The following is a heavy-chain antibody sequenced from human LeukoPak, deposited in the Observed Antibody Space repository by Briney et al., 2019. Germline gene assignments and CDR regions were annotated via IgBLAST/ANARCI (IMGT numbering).Heavy chain of an antibody. CDR2: ITPILGIA. D-gene: IGHD1-26*01. J-gene: IGHJ5*02. Sequence: SLKVSCKASGGTFSSYAISWVRQAPGQGLEWTGRITPILGIANYAQKFQGRVTITADKSTSTAYMELSSLRSEDTAVYYCARDRVGATTAGAWFDPWGQGTLVTVSS. CDR1: GGTFSSYA. V-gene: IGHV1-69*04. CDR3: ARDRVGATTAGAWFDP.